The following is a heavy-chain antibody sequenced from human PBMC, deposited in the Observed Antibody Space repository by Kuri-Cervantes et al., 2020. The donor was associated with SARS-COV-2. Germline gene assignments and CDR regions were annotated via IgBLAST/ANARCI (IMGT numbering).Heavy chain of an antibody. CDR1: GFTFSNYN. CDR3: ARDRSSSSRLRYYYYYMDV. CDR2: MSGAGVP. J-gene: IGHJ6*03. V-gene: IGHV3-69-1*02. D-gene: IGHD6-6*01. Sequence: GGSLRLSCAASGFTFSNYNMHWVRQAPGKGLEWVASMSGAGVPYYAESVRGRFTISRDNPNNRVYLQMNSLRAEDTAVYYCARDRSSSSRLRYYYYYMDVWGKGTTVTVSS.